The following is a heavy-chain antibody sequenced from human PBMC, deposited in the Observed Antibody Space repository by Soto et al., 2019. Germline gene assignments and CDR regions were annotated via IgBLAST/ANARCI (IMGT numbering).Heavy chain of an antibody. Sequence: ASVKVSCKASGYTFTSYYMHWVRQAPGQGLEWMGIINPSGGSTSYAQKFQGRVTMTRDTSTSTVYMELSSLRSEDTAVYYCARDLVITIFGVVTKYYYYGMDVWGQGTTVTVSS. CDR2: INPSGGST. D-gene: IGHD3-3*01. V-gene: IGHV1-46*01. J-gene: IGHJ6*02. CDR1: GYTFTSYY. CDR3: ARDLVITIFGVVTKYYYYGMDV.